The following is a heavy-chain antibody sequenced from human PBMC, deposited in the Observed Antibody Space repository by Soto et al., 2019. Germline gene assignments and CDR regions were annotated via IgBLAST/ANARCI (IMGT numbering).Heavy chain of an antibody. CDR1: GGSVSVYY. D-gene: IGHD6-6*01. V-gene: IGHV4-59*02. Sequence: QVQLQESGPGVVKPLETLSLTCTVSGGSVSVYYWNWIRQSPGKGLEWIGHIFYSASTTYNPSLKSRVTISVDTSKSKFSLNLSSVTAADTAVYYCARGQGSFDSWGQGTLVTVSS. CDR3: ARGQGSFDS. CDR2: IFYSAST. J-gene: IGHJ4*02.